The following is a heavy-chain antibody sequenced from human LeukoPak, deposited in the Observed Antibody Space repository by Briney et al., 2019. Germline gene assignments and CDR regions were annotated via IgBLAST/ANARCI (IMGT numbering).Heavy chain of an antibody. Sequence: PGGSLRLSCAASGFTFSSYAVHWVRQAPGKGLEWVAVISYDGSNKYYADSVKGRFTISRDNSKNTLYLQMNSLRAEDTAVYYCATDMVRGVMGDWGQGTLVTVSS. J-gene: IGHJ4*02. CDR1: GFTFSSYA. CDR2: ISYDGSNK. V-gene: IGHV3-30-3*01. CDR3: ATDMVRGVMGD. D-gene: IGHD3-10*01.